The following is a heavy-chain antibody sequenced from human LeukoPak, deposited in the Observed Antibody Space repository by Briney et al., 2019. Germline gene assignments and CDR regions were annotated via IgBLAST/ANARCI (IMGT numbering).Heavy chain of an antibody. CDR3: ATTLRNNPP. V-gene: IGHV1-8*01. J-gene: IGHJ5*02. D-gene: IGHD1-14*01. CDR1: GYSFTGYD. Sequence: ASVKVSCKASGYSFTGYDINWVRQATGQGLEWIGYINPNTGLTEYAQKFQGRVSLTRDTSISTAYMELNSLTSEDTAMYYCATTLRNNPPWGQGTLVTVSS. CDR2: INPNTGLT.